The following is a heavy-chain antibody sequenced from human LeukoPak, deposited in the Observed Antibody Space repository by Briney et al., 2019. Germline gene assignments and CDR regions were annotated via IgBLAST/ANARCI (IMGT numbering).Heavy chain of an antibody. V-gene: IGHV3-23*01. CDR2: ISGSGGST. CDR1: GFTFSSYA. J-gene: IGHJ4*02. Sequence: GGSLRLSCAASGFTFSSYAMSWVRQAPGKGLEWVSAISGSGGSTYYADSVKGRFTISRDNSKNTLYLQMNSLRAEDTAVYYCARGPSYCGNNCYYYFDSWGQGTLVTVSS. D-gene: IGHD2-21*01. CDR3: ARGPSYCGNNCYYYFDS.